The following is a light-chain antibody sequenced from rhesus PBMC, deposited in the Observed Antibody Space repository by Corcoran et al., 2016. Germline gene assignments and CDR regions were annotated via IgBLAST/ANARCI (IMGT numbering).Light chain of an antibody. CDR2: KAS. Sequence: DIQMTQSPSSLSASVGDTVTITCRASQSISSWLAWYQQKPGKAPKLLTYKASTLQSGVPSRFSGSGSGTDFTLTISSLQSEDFATYYGQQYSSSPFTFGPGTKLDIK. J-gene: IGKJ3*01. CDR1: QSISSW. CDR3: QQYSSSPFT. V-gene: IGKV1-22*01.